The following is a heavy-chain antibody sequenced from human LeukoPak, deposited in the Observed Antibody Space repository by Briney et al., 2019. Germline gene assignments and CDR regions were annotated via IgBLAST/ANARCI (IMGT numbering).Heavy chain of an antibody. CDR2: GHHSGSN. CDR1: GGSIRSHF. CDR3: ARWGEHSTFPVFAFDL. V-gene: IGHV4-59*11. Sequence: SETLSLTCTFSGGSIRSHFWNWVRQFPGKGLEWIGFGHHSGSNMYNPSLNSRVALSVDASKNQFSLQLNSVTAADTAVYYCARWGEHSTFPVFAFDLWGRGTMVTVSS. D-gene: IGHD3-10*01. J-gene: IGHJ3*01.